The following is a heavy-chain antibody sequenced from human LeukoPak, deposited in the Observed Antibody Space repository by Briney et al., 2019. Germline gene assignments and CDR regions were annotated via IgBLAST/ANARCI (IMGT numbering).Heavy chain of an antibody. J-gene: IGHJ6*03. CDR2: IYSGGST. CDR3: AKTDSSSSGYYYYYMDV. CDR1: GFTFSSYA. V-gene: IGHV3-53*01. Sequence: PGGSLRLSCAASGFTFSSYAMSWVRQAPGKGLEWVSVIYSGGSTYYADSVKGRFTISRDNSKNTLYLQMNSLRAEDTAVYYCAKTDSSSSGYYYYYMDVWGKGTTVTVSS. D-gene: IGHD6-6*01.